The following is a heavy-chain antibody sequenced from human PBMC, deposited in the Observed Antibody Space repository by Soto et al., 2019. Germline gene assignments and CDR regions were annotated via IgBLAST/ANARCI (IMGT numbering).Heavy chain of an antibody. CDR2: IYYSGST. V-gene: IGHV4-59*08. D-gene: IGHD1-1*01. J-gene: IGHJ4*02. Sequence: QVQLQESGPGLVKPSETLSLTCTVSGGSISSYYWSWIRQPPGKGLEWMGYIYYSGSTNYNPSLKSRVTISVDTSKNQFSLKLSSVTAADTALYYCARRYGYSFDYWGQGTLVTVSS. CDR1: GGSISSYY. CDR3: ARRYGYSFDY.